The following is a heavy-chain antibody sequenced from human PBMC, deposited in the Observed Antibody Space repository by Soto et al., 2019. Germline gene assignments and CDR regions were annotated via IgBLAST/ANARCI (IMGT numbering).Heavy chain of an antibody. CDR1: GYSISSGYY. CDR2: IYHSGST. Sequence: KTSETLSLTCAVSGYSISSGYYWGWIRQPPGXGLEWIGSIYHSGSTYYNPSLKSRVTISVDTSKNQFSLKLSSVTAADTAVYYCARVPLGYCSGGSCYHHSYYYGMDVWGQGSTVTVSS. V-gene: IGHV4-38-2*01. J-gene: IGHJ6*02. CDR3: ARVPLGYCSGGSCYHHSYYYGMDV. D-gene: IGHD2-15*01.